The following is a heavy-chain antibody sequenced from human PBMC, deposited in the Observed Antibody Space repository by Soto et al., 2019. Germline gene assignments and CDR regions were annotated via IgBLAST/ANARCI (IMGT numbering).Heavy chain of an antibody. CDR3: ARQSVVVVAAPLHY. CDR1: GFIFSSYA. D-gene: IGHD2-15*01. V-gene: IGHV3-30-3*01. CDR2: ISYDGSNK. Sequence: QVELVESGGGVVQPGRSLRLSCAASGFIFSSYAMHWVRQAPGKGLEWVAVISYDGSNKYCANSVKGRFTISRDNSKNTLYLHMNSLRAEDTAVYYCARQSVVVVAAPLHYWGQGTLVTVSS. J-gene: IGHJ4*02.